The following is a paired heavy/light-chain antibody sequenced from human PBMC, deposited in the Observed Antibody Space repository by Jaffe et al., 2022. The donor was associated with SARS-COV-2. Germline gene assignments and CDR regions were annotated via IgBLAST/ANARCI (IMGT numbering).Heavy chain of an antibody. CDR1: GFTFSSYG. D-gene: IGHD3-22*01. V-gene: IGHV3-33*06. CDR3: AKDLRADSSGYYPHKDDY. CDR2: IWYDGSNK. J-gene: IGHJ4*02. Sequence: QVQLVESGGGVVEPGRSLRLSCAASGFTFSSYGMHWVRQAPGKGLEWVAVIWYDGSNKYYADSVKGRFTISRDNSRNTLYLQMNGLRAEDTAVYFCAKDLRADSSGYYPHKDDYWGQGTLVTVSS.
Light chain of an antibody. CDR1: QSVSSY. CDR3: QQRTNWRFT. V-gene: IGKV3-11*01. J-gene: IGKJ3*01. Sequence: EIVLTQSPATLSLSPGERATLSCRASQSVSSYLAWYQQKPGQAPRLLIYDASNRATGIPARFSGSGSGTDFTLTISSLEPEDFAVYYCQQRTNWRFTFGPGTRVDIK. CDR2: DAS.